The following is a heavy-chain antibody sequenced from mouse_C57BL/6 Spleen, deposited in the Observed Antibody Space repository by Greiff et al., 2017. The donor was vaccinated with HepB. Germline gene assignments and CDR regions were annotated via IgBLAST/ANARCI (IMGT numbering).Heavy chain of an antibody. D-gene: IGHD2-2*01. CDR3: ASEDSTMVTTFDY. Sequence: VQGVESGAELARPGASVKLSCKASGYTFTSYGISWVKQRTGQGLEWIGEIYPRSGNTYYNEKFKGKATLTADKSSSTAYMELRSLTSEDSEVYFCASEDSTMVTTFDYWGQGTTLTVSS. J-gene: IGHJ2*01. CDR2: IYPRSGNT. CDR1: GYTFTSYG. V-gene: IGHV1-81*01.